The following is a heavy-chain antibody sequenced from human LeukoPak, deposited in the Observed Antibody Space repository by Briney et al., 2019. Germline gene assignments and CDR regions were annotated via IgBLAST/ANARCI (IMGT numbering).Heavy chain of an antibody. CDR3: ARRSMTTVTDPSRWFDP. J-gene: IGHJ5*02. CDR1: GGSISSYY. V-gene: IGHV4-34*01. CDR2: INHSGST. D-gene: IGHD4-17*01. Sequence: SETLSLTCTVSGGSISSYYWSWIRQPPGKGLEWIGEINHSGSTNYNPSLKSRVTISVDTSKNQFSLKLSSVTAADTAVYYCARRSMTTVTDPSRWFDPWGQGTLVTVSS.